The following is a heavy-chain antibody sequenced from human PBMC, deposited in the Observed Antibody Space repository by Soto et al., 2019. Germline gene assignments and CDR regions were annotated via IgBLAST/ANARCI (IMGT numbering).Heavy chain of an antibody. CDR3: AKDRMDTIRGWSKIGGDFDY. CDR1: GFTFDDYA. V-gene: IGHV3-9*01. CDR2: ISWNSGSI. J-gene: IGHJ4*02. D-gene: IGHD5-18*01. Sequence: PGGSLRLSCAASGFTFDDYAMHWVRQAPGKGLEWVSGISWNSGSIGYADSVKGRFTISRDNAKNSLYLQMNSLRAEDTALYYCAKDRMDTIRGWSKIGGDFDYWGQGTLVTVSS.